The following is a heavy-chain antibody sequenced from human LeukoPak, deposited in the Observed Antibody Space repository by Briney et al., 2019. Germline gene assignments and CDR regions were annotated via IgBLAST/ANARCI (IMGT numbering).Heavy chain of an antibody. CDR2: IYYSGST. V-gene: IGHV4-59*01. Sequence: PSETLSLTCTVSGGSISSYYWSWIRQPPGKGLEWIGYIYYSGSTNYNPSLKSRVTISVDTSKNQFSLKLSSVTAADTAVYYCASYDFWSGYHDWGQGTLVTASS. D-gene: IGHD3-3*01. CDR1: GGSISSYY. CDR3: ASYDFWSGYHD. J-gene: IGHJ4*02.